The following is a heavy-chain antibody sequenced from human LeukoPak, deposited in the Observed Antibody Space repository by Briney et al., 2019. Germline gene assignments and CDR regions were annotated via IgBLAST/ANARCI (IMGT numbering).Heavy chain of an antibody. CDR2: IYYSGTT. V-gene: IGHV4-59*08. CDR3: ARQNPSAAGQGLDY. Sequence: SETLSLTCTVSGVSISSYYWSWIRQPPGKGLEWIGYIYYSGTTNYNPSLKSRLTISVDSSMNQFSLQLTSVTAADTAGYFCARQNPSAAGQGLDYWGQGTLVTVSS. J-gene: IGHJ4*02. D-gene: IGHD6-13*01. CDR1: GVSISSYY.